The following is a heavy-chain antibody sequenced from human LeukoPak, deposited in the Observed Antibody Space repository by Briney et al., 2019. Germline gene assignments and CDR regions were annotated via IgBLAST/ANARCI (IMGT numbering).Heavy chain of an antibody. CDR3: ARGRSITILRGVAISDGFDI. CDR2: IDTTTSYK. CDR1: GXTFSTHG. D-gene: IGHD3-10*01. V-gene: IGHV3-21*01. Sequence: GGSVRLSCAASGXTFSTHGMNWVRQAPGKGLEWVSFIDTTTSYKYYADSVKGRFTISRDNAKNSLYLQMNSLRADDTAFYYCARGRSITILRGVAISDGFDIWGQGTMVTVSS. J-gene: IGHJ3*02.